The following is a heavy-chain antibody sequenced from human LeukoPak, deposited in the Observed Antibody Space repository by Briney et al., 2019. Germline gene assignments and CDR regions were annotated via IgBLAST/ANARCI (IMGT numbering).Heavy chain of an antibody. J-gene: IGHJ4*02. CDR1: GESLSKYY. Sequence: PSETLSLTCAVYGESLSKYYWTWIRQSPGKGLEWIGEINHRGSTNLNPSLKSRVTLSVDTSKHQFSLKLTSVTAADADVYYCARDTRGYYDSSGHFDYWGQGTLVTVSS. D-gene: IGHD3-22*01. CDR3: ARDTRGYYDSSGHFDY. CDR2: INHRGST. V-gene: IGHV4-34*01.